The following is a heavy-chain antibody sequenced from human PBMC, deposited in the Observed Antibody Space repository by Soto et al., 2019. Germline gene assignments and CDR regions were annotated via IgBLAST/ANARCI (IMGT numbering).Heavy chain of an antibody. Sequence: EVQLVESGGGLVQPGGSLRLSCAASGFTFSSYWMHWVRQGPGMGLVWVSRINADATDTDYADSVKGRFTISRDNAKNTLDLQMNSLRVEDTAVYFCARSVYGSGDGNDYWGQGTLVTVSS. D-gene: IGHD3-10*01. CDR1: GFTFSSYW. CDR2: INADATDT. J-gene: IGHJ4*02. CDR3: ARSVYGSGDGNDY. V-gene: IGHV3-74*01.